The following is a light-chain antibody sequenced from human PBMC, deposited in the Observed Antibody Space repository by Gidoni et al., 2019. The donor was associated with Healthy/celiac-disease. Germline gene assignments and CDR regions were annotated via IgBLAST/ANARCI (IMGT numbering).Light chain of an antibody. Sequence: DIVMTQSPDSLAVSLGERATINCKSSQSVLYSSNNKNYLAWYQQKPGQPPKLLIYWASTRESVVPDRFSGSGSGTDFTLTISSLHAEDVAVYYCQQYYSTPWTFGQGTKVKIK. CDR3: QQYYSTPWT. CDR1: QSVLYSSNNKNY. CDR2: WAS. J-gene: IGKJ1*01. V-gene: IGKV4-1*01.